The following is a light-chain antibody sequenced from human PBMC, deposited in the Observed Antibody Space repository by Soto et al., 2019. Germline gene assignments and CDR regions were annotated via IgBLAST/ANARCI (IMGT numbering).Light chain of an antibody. J-gene: IGLJ2*01. V-gene: IGLV1-51*01. CDR1: SSNIGNNY. Sequence: QSVLTQPPSVSAAPGQKVTISCSGSSSNIGNNYVSWYQHLPGTAPKLLIYDNNKRPSGIPDRFSGSKSGTSATLGITGLQTGDEADYYCGTWDSSLIVRFGGGTQLTVL. CDR2: DNN. CDR3: GTWDSSLIVR.